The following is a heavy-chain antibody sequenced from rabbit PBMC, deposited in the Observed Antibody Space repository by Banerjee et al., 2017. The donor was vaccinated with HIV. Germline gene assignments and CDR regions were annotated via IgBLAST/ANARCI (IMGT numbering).Heavy chain of an antibody. CDR3: ARDLAGVIGWNFNF. CDR2: IYNSDGST. J-gene: IGHJ4*01. Sequence: QEQLVESGGGLVQPEGSLTLTCKASGFDFSSNAMCWVRQAPGKGPEWIACIYNSDGSTYYASWAKGRFTMPKTSSTTVTLQMTSLTAADTATYFCARDLAGVIGWNFNFWGPGTLVTVS. CDR1: GFDFSSNA. V-gene: IGHV1S47*01. D-gene: IGHD4-1*01.